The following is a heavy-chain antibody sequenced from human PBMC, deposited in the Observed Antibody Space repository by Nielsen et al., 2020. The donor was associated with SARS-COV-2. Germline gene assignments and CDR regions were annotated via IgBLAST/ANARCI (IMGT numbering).Heavy chain of an antibody. CDR2: IYSDGST. V-gene: IGHV3-53*01. CDR3: AREFALRDTAYFDY. Sequence: GESLKISCAASGFSVSSHDMNWVRQAPGKGLQWVSLIYSDGSTKYADSVKGRFTISRDNSRNTVYLQMNSLRPEDPAVYYCAREFALRDTAYFDYWGQGTLVTVSS. CDR1: GFSVSSHD. J-gene: IGHJ4*02. D-gene: IGHD5-18*01.